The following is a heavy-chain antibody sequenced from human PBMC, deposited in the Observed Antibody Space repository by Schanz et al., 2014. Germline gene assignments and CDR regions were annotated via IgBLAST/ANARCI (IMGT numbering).Heavy chain of an antibody. CDR2: VIPILGVT. CDR3: ATLDYADSVS. Sequence: QVQLVQSGAEVKKPGSPVKVSCKASGGTFSRLTFSWVQQAPGQGLEWMGRVIPILGVTHYAQKFQGRVTITADKSTTTAYMELNSLNSDDTAVYYCATLDYADSVSWGQGTLXTVSS. CDR1: GGTFSRLT. J-gene: IGHJ5*02. V-gene: IGHV1-69*02. D-gene: IGHD4-17*01.